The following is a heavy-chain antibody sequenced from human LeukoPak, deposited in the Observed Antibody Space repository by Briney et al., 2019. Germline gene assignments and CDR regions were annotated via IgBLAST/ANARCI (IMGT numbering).Heavy chain of an antibody. D-gene: IGHD3-22*01. J-gene: IGHJ4*02. V-gene: IGHV3-23*01. CDR3: AKSSSGGTDFDY. CDR2: LSGSGGST. CDR1: GFTFSSYA. Sequence: GGSLRLSCAASGFTFSSYAMSWVRQAPGKGLEWVSALSGSGGSTYYADSVKGRFTISRDNSKNTLYLQMNSLRAEDTAVYYCAKSSSGGTDFDYWGQGTLVTVSS.